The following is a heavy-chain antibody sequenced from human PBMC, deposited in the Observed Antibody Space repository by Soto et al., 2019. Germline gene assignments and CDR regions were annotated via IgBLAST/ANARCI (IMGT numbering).Heavy chain of an antibody. CDR2: ISYDGSNK. Sequence: GGSLRLSCAASGFTFSSYAMHWVRQAPGKGLEWVAVISYDGSNKYYADSVKGRFTISRDNSKNTLYLQMNSLRAEDTAVYYCARDAHSLKLDSSGYYVGLAVGYWGQGTLVTVSS. V-gene: IGHV3-30-3*01. J-gene: IGHJ4*02. CDR1: GFTFSSYA. D-gene: IGHD3-22*01. CDR3: ARDAHSLKLDSSGYYVGLAVGY.